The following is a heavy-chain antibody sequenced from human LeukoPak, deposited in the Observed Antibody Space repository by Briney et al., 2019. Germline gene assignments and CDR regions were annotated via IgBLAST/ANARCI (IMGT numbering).Heavy chain of an antibody. CDR3: ARGVIAGLAARPYYYYYGMDV. D-gene: IGHD6-6*01. CDR1: AGSISSSSHH. J-gene: IGHJ6*02. CDR2: INHSGST. Sequence: SETLSLTCTVSAGSISSSSHHWGWIRQSPGKGLEWIGEINHSGSTNYNPSLKSRVTISVDTSKNQFSLKLSSVTAADTAVYYCARGVIAGLAARPYYYYYGMDVWCQGTTVTVSS. V-gene: IGHV4-39*07.